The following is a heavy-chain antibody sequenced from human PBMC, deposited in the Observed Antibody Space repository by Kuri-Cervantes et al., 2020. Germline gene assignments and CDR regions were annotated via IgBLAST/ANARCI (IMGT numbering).Heavy chain of an antibody. CDR1: GYTFTSYG. CDR3: AREGVGVWSSRPYDY. V-gene: IGHV1-18*01. J-gene: IGHJ4*02. CDR2: ISAYNGNI. D-gene: IGHD6-13*01. Sequence: ASVKVSCKASGYTFTSYGISWVRQAPGQGLEWMGWISAYNGNINYAQKLQGRVNMTTDTSTSTAYMELRSLRSDDTAVYYCAREGVGVWSSRPYDYWGQGTLVTVSS.